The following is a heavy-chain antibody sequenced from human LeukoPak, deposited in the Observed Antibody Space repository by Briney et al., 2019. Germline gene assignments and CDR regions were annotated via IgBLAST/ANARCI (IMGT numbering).Heavy chain of an antibody. CDR2: INWNGGST. D-gene: IGHD3-3*01. J-gene: IGHJ3*02. CDR1: GFTFDDYG. Sequence: GGSLRLSCAASGFTFDDYGMSWVRQAPGRGLEWVSGINWNGGSTGYADSVRGRFTISRDNAKNSLYLQMNSLRAEDTALYHCARALYYDFWSGSPDDAFDIWGQGTMVTVSS. V-gene: IGHV3-20*01. CDR3: ARALYYDFWSGSPDDAFDI.